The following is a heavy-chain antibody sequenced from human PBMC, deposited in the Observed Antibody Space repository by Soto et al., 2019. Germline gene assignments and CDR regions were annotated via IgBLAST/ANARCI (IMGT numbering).Heavy chain of an antibody. CDR1: GFTFSSYW. V-gene: IGHV3-74*01. Sequence: GGSLRLSCAASGFTFSSYWMHWVRQAPGKGLVWVSRINSDGSSTSYADSVKGRFTISRDNAKNTLYLQMNSLRAEDTAVYYCATAFLKGFGGVIVTPYYYYMDVWGKGTTVTVSS. CDR2: INSDGSST. J-gene: IGHJ6*03. D-gene: IGHD3-16*02. CDR3: ATAFLKGFGGVIVTPYYYYMDV.